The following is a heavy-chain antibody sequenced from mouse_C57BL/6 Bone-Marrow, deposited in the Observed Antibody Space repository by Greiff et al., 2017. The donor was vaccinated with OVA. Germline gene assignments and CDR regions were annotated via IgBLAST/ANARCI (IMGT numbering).Heavy chain of an antibody. D-gene: IGHD1-1*01. Sequence: QVQLQQSGAELVRPGSSVKLSCKASGYTFTSYWMHWVKQRPIQGLEWIGNIDPSDSETHYNQKFKDKATLTVDKSSSTAYMQLSSLTSEDSAVYYCARSYYYGSSSPWFAYWGQGTLVTVSA. V-gene: IGHV1-52*01. CDR2: IDPSDSET. J-gene: IGHJ3*01. CDR3: ARSYYYGSSSPWFAY. CDR1: GYTFTSYW.